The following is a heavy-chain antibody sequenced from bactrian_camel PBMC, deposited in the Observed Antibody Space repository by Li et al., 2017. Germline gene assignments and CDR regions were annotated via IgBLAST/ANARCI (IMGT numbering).Heavy chain of an antibody. CDR2: INSRTDDST. V-gene: IGHV3S1*01. Sequence: HVQLVESGGGLVQPGGSLRLSCAPSGFTFSSYRMYWVRQAPGKGLEWVSGINSRTDDSTVYAESVKGRFTISIDNAKSTLYLQMNSLKPEDTAMYYCAAVCSSRGGPWYQPIKYNYWGQGTQVTVS. CDR1: GFTFSSYR. J-gene: IGHJ4*01. D-gene: IGHD2*01. CDR3: AAVCSSRGGPWYQPIKYNY.